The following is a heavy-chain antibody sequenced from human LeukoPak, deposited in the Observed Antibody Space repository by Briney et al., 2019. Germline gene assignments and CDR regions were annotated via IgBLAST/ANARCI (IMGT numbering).Heavy chain of an antibody. CDR2: ISGSGDSA. CDR3: ARYGRKGYLFDY. J-gene: IGHJ4*02. D-gene: IGHD6-13*01. Sequence: GGSLRLSCAASGFTFSSYGMSWVRQAPGKGLEWVSVISGSGDSAYYAESVKGQFTISRDNSKNTLYLHMNSLRAEDTAVYYCARYGRKGYLFDYWGQGTLVTVSS. CDR1: GFTFSSYG. V-gene: IGHV3-23*01.